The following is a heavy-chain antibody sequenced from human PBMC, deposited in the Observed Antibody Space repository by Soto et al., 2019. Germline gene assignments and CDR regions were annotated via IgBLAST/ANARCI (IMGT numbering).Heavy chain of an antibody. Sequence: SETLSLTCAVSGGSISSSNWWSWVRQPPGKGLEWIGEIYHSGSTNYNPSLKSRVTISVDKSKNQFSLKLSSVTAADTAVYYCARSNYYGSGSYYKPNWFDPWGQGTLVTVSS. J-gene: IGHJ5*02. D-gene: IGHD3-10*01. CDR1: GGSISSSNW. CDR3: ARSNYYGSGSYYKPNWFDP. CDR2: IYHSGST. V-gene: IGHV4-4*02.